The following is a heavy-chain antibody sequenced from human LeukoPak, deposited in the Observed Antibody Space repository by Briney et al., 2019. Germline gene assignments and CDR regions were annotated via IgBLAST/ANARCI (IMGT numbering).Heavy chain of an antibody. D-gene: IGHD1-26*01. CDR2: IYSSGNT. CDR3: ARGGELLPDGPAFDD. J-gene: IGHJ4*02. CDR1: GGSISSYY. V-gene: IGHV4-4*07. Sequence: SETLSLTCTVSGGSISSYYWSWIRQPAGEGLEWIGRIYSSGNTNYNPSLKSRVTMSVDTSKKQFSLKLSSVTAADTAVYYCARGGELLPDGPAFDDWGQGTLVTVSS.